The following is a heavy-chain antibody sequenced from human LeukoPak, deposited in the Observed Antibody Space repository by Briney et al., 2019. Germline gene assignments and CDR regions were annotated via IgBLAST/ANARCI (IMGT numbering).Heavy chain of an antibody. V-gene: IGHV3-30*02. Sequence: PGGSLRLSCAASGFTFSSYVMHWVRQAPGKGLEWVAFIRYDGSKEDFADSVKGRFTISRDNSKKTLYLQMNSLRAEDTAVYYCARGLTMLRGFVNYYYMDVWGKGTTVTISS. CDR2: IRYDGSKE. CDR1: GFTFSSYV. D-gene: IGHD3-10*01. J-gene: IGHJ6*03. CDR3: ARGLTMLRGFVNYYYMDV.